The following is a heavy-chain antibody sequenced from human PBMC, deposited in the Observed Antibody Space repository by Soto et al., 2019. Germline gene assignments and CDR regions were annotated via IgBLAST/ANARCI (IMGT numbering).Heavy chain of an antibody. D-gene: IGHD3-10*02. CDR3: AREAHFYGRSDVFDI. J-gene: IGHJ3*02. CDR1: GFTFSIYS. Sequence: EVLLVESGGGLVKPGGSLRLSCAASGFTFSIYSMVWVRQAPGKGLEWVSSIDSSSNYIYYADSLKGRFTISRDNAKNSVYLQMDSLRAEDTAVYYCAREAHFYGRSDVFDIWGQGIMVTVSS. V-gene: IGHV3-21*01. CDR2: IDSSSNYI.